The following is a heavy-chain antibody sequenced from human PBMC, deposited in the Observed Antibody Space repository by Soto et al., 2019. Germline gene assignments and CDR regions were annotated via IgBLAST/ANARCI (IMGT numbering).Heavy chain of an antibody. V-gene: IGHV3-30*18. CDR3: AKDQDIVVVVAATVYNYGMDV. J-gene: IGHJ6*02. CDR1: GFTFSSYG. CDR2: ISCDGSNK. D-gene: IGHD2-15*01. Sequence: QVQLVESGGGVVQPGRSLRLSCAASGFTFSSYGMHWVRQAPGKGLEWVAVISCDGSNKYYADSVKGRFTISRDNSKNTLYLQMNSLRAEDTAVYYCAKDQDIVVVVAATVYNYGMDVWGQGTTVIVSS.